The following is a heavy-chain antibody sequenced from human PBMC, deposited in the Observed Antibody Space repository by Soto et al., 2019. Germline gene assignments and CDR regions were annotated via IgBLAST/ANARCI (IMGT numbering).Heavy chain of an antibody. D-gene: IGHD6-19*01. CDR3: ARILFGRSVAGGYFYMDV. CDR2: IFSNDEK. Sequence: SGPTLVNPTETLTLNCTVSGFSLSNGKVGVSWIRQPPGKALEWLAHIFSNDEKSYRTSLKSRLTISEDTSKSQVVLTMTNVDPVDTATYYCARILFGRSVAGGYFYMDVWGKGTTVTVSS. CDR1: GFSLSNGKVG. V-gene: IGHV2-26*01. J-gene: IGHJ6*03.